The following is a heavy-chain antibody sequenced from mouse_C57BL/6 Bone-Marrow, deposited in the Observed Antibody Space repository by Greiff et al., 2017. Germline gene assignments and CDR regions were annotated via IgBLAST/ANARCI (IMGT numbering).Heavy chain of an antibody. CDR1: GYAFTNYL. CDR3: VVISFDY. Sequence: VQLQESGAELVRPGTSVKVSCKASGYAFTNYLIEWVKQRPGQGLEWIGVINPGSGGTNYNEQFKGKATLTADKSSSTAYMQLSSLTSEDSAVYFCVVISFDYWGQGTTLTVSS. CDR2: INPGSGGT. D-gene: IGHD2-2*01. J-gene: IGHJ2*01. V-gene: IGHV1-54*01.